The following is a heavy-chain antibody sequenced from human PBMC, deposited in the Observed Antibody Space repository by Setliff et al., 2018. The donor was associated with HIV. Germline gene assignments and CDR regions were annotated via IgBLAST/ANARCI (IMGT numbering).Heavy chain of an antibody. D-gene: IGHD3-22*01. J-gene: IGHJ4*02. Sequence: SETLSLTCTVSGGSISSSSYYWGWIRQPPGKGLEWIGSIYYSGSTYYNPSLKSRVTISVDTSKNQFSLKLSSVTAADTAVYYCARSETYYYDSSGYYTYYFDYWGQGTLVTVSS. CDR2: IYYSGST. V-gene: IGHV4-39*01. CDR1: GGSISSSSYY. CDR3: ARSETYYYDSSGYYTYYFDY.